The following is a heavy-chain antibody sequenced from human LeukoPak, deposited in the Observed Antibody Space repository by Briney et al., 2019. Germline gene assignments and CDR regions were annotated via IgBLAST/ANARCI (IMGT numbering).Heavy chain of an antibody. J-gene: IGHJ3*02. CDR3: AKEGASIAARPAAFDI. CDR2: IRYDGSNK. V-gene: IGHV3-30*02. Sequence: GGSLRLSCAASGFTFSSYGMHWVRQAPGKGLEWVAFIRYDGSNKYYADSVKGRFTISRDNSKNTLYLQMNSLRAEDTAVYYCAKEGASIAARPAAFDIWGQGTMVTVSS. CDR1: GFTFSSYG. D-gene: IGHD6-6*01.